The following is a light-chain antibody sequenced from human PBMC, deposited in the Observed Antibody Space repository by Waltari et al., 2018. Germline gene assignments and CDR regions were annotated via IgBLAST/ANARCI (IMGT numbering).Light chain of an antibody. V-gene: IGKV3-15*01. CDR2: GAS. CDR1: QSVSSN. CDR3: QQYNNWPRMYT. Sequence: EIVMTQSPATLSVSPGERATLSCRASQSVSSNLAWYQQKPGQAPRLLIYGASTRATGIQARFSGSGSGTEFTLTISSLQSEDFAVYYCQQYNNWPRMYTFGQGTKLEIK. J-gene: IGKJ2*01.